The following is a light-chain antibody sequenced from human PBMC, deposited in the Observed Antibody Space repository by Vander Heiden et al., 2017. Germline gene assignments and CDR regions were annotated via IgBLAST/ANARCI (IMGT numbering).Light chain of an antibody. CDR3: CSYAGSGTVV. Sequence: QPGLTQPASVSGSLGQSITISCTGTSRNTGGYKFVSWYQRHPGTAPRLIIFEVTKRPSGVSNRFSGSKSGNTASLTISGLQAEDEADYFCCSYAGSGTVVFGGGTKTTVL. CDR2: EVT. V-gene: IGLV2-23*02. CDR1: SRNTGGYKF. J-gene: IGLJ2*01.